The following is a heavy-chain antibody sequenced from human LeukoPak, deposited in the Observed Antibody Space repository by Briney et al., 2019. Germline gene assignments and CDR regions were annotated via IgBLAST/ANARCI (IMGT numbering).Heavy chain of an antibody. D-gene: IGHD3-10*01. Sequence: SVKVSCKASGGTFSSYAISWVRQAPGQGLEWMGGIIPIFGTANYAQKFQGRVTITADESTSTAYMEPSSLRSEDTAVYYCARAPLLWFGELLTRNYYYYGMDVWGKGTTVTVSS. CDR3: ARAPLLWFGELLTRNYYYYGMDV. J-gene: IGHJ6*04. CDR2: IIPIFGTA. CDR1: GGTFSSYA. V-gene: IGHV1-69*01.